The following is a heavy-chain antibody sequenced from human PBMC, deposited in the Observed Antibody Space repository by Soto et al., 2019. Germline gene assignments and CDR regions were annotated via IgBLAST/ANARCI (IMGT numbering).Heavy chain of an antibody. J-gene: IGHJ6*02. D-gene: IGHD1-26*01. CDR3: ARASVGPNYYYGMDV. V-gene: IGHV4-30-2*01. CDR2: IYHSGST. Sequence: PSETLSLTCAVSGGSISSGGYSWSWIRQPPGKGLEWIGYIYHSGSTYYNPSLKSRVTISVDRSKNQFSLKLSSVTAADTAVYYCARASVGPNYYYGMDVWGQGTTVTVSS. CDR1: GGSISSGGYS.